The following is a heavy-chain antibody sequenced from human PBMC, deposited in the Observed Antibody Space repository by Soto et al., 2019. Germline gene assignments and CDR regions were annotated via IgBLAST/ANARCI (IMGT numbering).Heavy chain of an antibody. CDR2: ISSSGSTI. CDR1: GFTFSDYY. Sequence: GGSLRLSCAASGFTFSDYYMSWSRQAPGKGLEWVSYISSSGSTIYYADSAKGRFTISRDNAKNSLYLQMNSLRAEDTAVYYCARDPPAYSSSPGGYYYYGMDVWGQGTTVTVSS. CDR3: ARDPPAYSSSPGGYYYYGMDV. J-gene: IGHJ6*02. D-gene: IGHD6-6*01. V-gene: IGHV3-11*01.